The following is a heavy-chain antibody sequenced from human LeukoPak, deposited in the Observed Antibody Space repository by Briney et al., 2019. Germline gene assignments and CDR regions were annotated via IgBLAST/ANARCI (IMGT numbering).Heavy chain of an antibody. V-gene: IGHV3-23*01. CDR2: ISGSGGST. D-gene: IGHD3-10*01. J-gene: IGHJ4*02. CDR1: GFTFSSYA. Sequence: GSLRLSCAAFGFTFSSYAMSWVRQAPGPGLEWVSAISGSGGSTYYADSVKGRFTISRDNSKNTLYLQMNSLRAEDTAVYYCAKDLYYSGSGNGGLDYWGQGTLVTVSS. CDR3: AKDLYYSGSGNGGLDY.